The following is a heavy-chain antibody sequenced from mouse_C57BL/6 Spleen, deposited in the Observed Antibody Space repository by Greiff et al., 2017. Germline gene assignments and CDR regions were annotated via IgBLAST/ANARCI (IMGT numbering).Heavy chain of an antibody. CDR1: GYTFTSYW. CDR3: TSNYDGFAD. V-gene: IGHV1-5*01. D-gene: IGHD1-1*01. J-gene: IGHJ3*01. Sequence: VHVKQSGTVLARPGASVKMSCKTSGYTFTSYWLHWVKPRPGQGLEWIGAIYPGNSDTSSNQQFKGKAKLTAVTSASTAYMELSSLTNENSAVYYCTSNYDGFADWGQGTLVTVSA. CDR2: IYPGNSDT.